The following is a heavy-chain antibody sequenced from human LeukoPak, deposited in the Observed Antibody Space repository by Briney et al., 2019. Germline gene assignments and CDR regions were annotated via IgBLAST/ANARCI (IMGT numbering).Heavy chain of an antibody. J-gene: IGHJ4*02. CDR3: AKDGNWARFEN. Sequence: GGSLRLSCAASGFTFSNYGMSWVRQAPGKGLEWVSAISGSADNTYYADSVKGRFTISRDNSKNTLYLQVNSLRAEDTAAYYCAKDGNWARFENWGQGTLVTVSS. CDR2: ISGSADNT. D-gene: IGHD7-27*01. CDR1: GFTFSNYG. V-gene: IGHV3-23*01.